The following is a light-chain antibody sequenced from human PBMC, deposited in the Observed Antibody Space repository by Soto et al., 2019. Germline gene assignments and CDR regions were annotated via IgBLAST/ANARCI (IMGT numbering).Light chain of an antibody. CDR2: GAS. CDR3: QQYGGSPRT. Sequence: EIVLTQSPGSLSLSPGERATLSCRASQSVSSNYLAWYQQKPGQAPRLLIYGASGRATGIPDRFSGSGSGTDFTLTISRLEPEDFAAYYCQQYGGSPRTFGQGTKVEIK. CDR1: QSVSSNY. V-gene: IGKV3-20*01. J-gene: IGKJ1*01.